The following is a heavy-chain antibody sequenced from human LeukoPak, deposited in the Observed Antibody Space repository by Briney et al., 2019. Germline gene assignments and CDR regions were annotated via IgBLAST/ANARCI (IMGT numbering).Heavy chain of an antibody. CDR3: ARSGIYSSSWYGCRRCTLFDY. J-gene: IGHJ4*02. V-gene: IGHV4-38-2*01. Sequence: PSETLSLTCAVSGYSISSGYYWGRIRQPPGKGLEWIGSIYHSGSTYYNPSLKSRVTISVDTSKNQFSPKLSSVTAADTAVYYCARSGIYSSSWYGCRRCTLFDYWGQGTLVTVSS. D-gene: IGHD6-13*01. CDR1: GYSISSGYY. CDR2: IYHSGST.